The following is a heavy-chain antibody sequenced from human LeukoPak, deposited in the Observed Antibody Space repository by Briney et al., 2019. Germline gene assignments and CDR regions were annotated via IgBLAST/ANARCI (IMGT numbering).Heavy chain of an antibody. Sequence: ASVKVSCKASGYTFASYYMHWVRQAPGQGLEWMGWINPNSGGTNYAQKFQGRVTMTRDTSISTAYMELSRLRSDDTAIYYCARDDDSSNWYRDAFDIWGLGTMVTVSS. V-gene: IGHV1-2*02. D-gene: IGHD6-13*01. CDR2: INPNSGGT. CDR1: GYTFASYY. CDR3: ARDDDSSNWYRDAFDI. J-gene: IGHJ3*02.